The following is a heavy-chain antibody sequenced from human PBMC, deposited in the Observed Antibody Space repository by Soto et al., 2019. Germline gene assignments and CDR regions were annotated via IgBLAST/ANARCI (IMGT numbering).Heavy chain of an antibody. Sequence: SETLSLTCTVSGGSISSGDYYWSWIRQPPGKGLEWIGYIYYSGSTYYNPSLKSRVTISVDTSKNQFSLKLSSVTAADTAVYYCARVYYDYVWGTKDPYYFDYWGQGTLVTVSS. CDR1: GGSISSGDYY. V-gene: IGHV4-30-4*01. D-gene: IGHD3-16*01. CDR3: ARVYYDYVWGTKDPYYFDY. J-gene: IGHJ4*02. CDR2: IYYSGST.